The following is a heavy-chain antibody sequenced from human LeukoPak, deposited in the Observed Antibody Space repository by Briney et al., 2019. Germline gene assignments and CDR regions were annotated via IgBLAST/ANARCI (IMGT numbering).Heavy chain of an antibody. Sequence: GGSLRLSCAASGFTFSNYWMTWVRQAPGKGLEWVAHINQDGSEEHYMDSVKARFTISRDNAKNSLSLQMNRLRAEDTAVYYCVRDGGVSGYDLLDYWGEGTLVTASS. CDR1: GFTFSNYW. CDR3: VRDGGVSGYDLLDY. V-gene: IGHV3-7*01. D-gene: IGHD5-12*01. J-gene: IGHJ4*02. CDR2: INQDGSEE.